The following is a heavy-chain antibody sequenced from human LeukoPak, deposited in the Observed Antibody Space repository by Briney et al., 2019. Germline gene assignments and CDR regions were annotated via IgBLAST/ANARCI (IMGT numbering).Heavy chain of an antibody. J-gene: IGHJ4*02. CDR2: IYYSGST. V-gene: IGHV4-30-4*01. CDR1: GGSISSGDYY. D-gene: IGHD3-10*01. CDR3: AREGWFGELFSHHYFDY. Sequence: SETLSLTCTVSGGSISSGDYYWSWIRQPPGKGLEWIGYIYYSGSTYYNPSLKSRVTISVDTSKNQFSLKLGSVTAADTAVYYCAREGWFGELFSHHYFDYWGQGTLVTVSS.